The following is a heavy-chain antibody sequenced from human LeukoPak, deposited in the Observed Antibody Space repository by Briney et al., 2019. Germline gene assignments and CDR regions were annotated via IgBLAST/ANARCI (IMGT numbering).Heavy chain of an antibody. Sequence: PGGSLRLSCAASGFTFSSYSMNWVRQAPGKGLEWVSHISSSSSTIYYADSVKGRFTISRDNAKNSLYLQMNSLRAEDTAVYYCAREGYYYGSGSYLDYWGQGTLVTVSS. CDR2: ISSSSSTI. V-gene: IGHV3-48*01. CDR1: GFTFSSYS. D-gene: IGHD3-10*01. CDR3: AREGYYYGSGSYLDY. J-gene: IGHJ4*02.